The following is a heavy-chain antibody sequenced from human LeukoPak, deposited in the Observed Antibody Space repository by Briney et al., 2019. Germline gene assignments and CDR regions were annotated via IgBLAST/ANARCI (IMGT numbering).Heavy chain of an antibody. J-gene: IGHJ5*02. CDR3: AKSGCSSTSCYGLFSGWFDP. D-gene: IGHD2-2*01. Sequence: GGSLRLSCAASGFSFSTYWIHWVRQAPGKGLVWVSRINSDGTRISYADSVKGRFTISKDNFKNTLYLQMNSLRAEDTAVYYCAKSGCSSTSCYGLFSGWFDPWGQGTLVTVSS. CDR2: INSDGTRI. CDR1: GFSFSTYW. V-gene: IGHV3-74*01.